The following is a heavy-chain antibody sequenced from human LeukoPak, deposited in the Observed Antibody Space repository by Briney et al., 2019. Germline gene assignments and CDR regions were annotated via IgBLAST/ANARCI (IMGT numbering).Heavy chain of an antibody. CDR1: GFTFSIAW. Sequence: GGSLRLSCAASGFTFSIAWMSWVRQAPGKGLEWVGRIKSNSNGGTADYAAPVKGRFTMSRDDSAKMLYLDMSSLKTEDTGIYYCTTDWGKPQDQWGQGTLVTVSS. D-gene: IGHD3-16*01. CDR3: TTDWGKPQDQ. J-gene: IGHJ4*02. V-gene: IGHV3-15*01. CDR2: IKSNSNGGTA.